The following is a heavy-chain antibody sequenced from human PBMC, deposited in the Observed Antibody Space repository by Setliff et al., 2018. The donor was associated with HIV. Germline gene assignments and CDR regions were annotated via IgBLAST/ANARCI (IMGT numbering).Heavy chain of an antibody. V-gene: IGHV4-59*12. CDR1: GGSMSSYY. J-gene: IGHJ4*02. Sequence: ASETLSLTCTVSGGSMSSYYWSWLRQPPGKGLEWIGSIYYTGSTDYNPSLMSRVTLSVDTSKNQFSLKLSSVTAADTAVYYCARRSGWFYDYWGQGTLVTVSS. D-gene: IGHD6-19*01. CDR3: ARRSGWFYDY. CDR2: IYYTGST.